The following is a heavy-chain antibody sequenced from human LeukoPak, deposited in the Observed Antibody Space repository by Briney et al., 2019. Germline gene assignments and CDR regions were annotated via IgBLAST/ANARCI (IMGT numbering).Heavy chain of an antibody. CDR3: ARDKRQWLVPSWFDP. D-gene: IGHD6-19*01. CDR2: INPNSGGT. J-gene: IGHJ5*02. V-gene: IGHV1-2*02. CDR1: GYTFTGYY. Sequence: ASVKVSCKASGYTFTGYYMHWVRQAPGQGLEWMGWINPNSGGTNYAQKLQGRVTMTTDTSTSTAYMELRSLRSDDTAVYYCARDKRQWLVPSWFDPWGQGTLVTVSS.